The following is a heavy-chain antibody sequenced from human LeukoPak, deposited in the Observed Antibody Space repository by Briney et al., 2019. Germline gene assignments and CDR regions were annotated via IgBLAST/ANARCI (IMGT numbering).Heavy chain of an antibody. CDR3: ARGDYYDGGGRNWFDP. CDR1: RGSTSLYF. V-gene: IGHV4-4*07. Sequence: SETLSLTCTVSRGSTSLYFGSIIRPPGEKGLEWVGRIHTTGYSWHNPSRQSRITMSVDTSRNQFSLRLTSVTAADTAVYYSARGDYYDGGGRNWFDPWGQGTLVTVSS. J-gene: IGHJ5*02. D-gene: IGHD3-16*01. CDR2: IHTTGYS.